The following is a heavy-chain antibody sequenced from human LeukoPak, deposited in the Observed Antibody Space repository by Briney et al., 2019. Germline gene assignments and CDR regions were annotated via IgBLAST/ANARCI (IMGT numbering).Heavy chain of an antibody. Sequence: SETLSLTCTVSGGSISSYYWSWIRQPAGKGLEWIGRIYSSGTTKYNPSLRSRVTMSVDTSKNQFSLKLNYVTAADTAVYYCARGPSGGSGHDYWGQGTLVTVSS. CDR3: ARGPSGGSGHDY. V-gene: IGHV4-4*07. CDR2: IYSSGTT. CDR1: GGSISSYY. D-gene: IGHD3-16*01. J-gene: IGHJ4*02.